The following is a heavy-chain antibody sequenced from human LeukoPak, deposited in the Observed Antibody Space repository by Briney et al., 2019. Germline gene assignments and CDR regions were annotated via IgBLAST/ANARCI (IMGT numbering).Heavy chain of an antibody. CDR1: GGSISSGGYS. CDR2: IYHSGST. V-gene: IGHV4-30-2*01. J-gene: IGHJ4*02. D-gene: IGHD4-23*01. Sequence: SETLSLTCAVSGGSISSGGYSWNWIRQPPGKGLEWIGYIYHSGSTYYNPSLKSRVTISVDRSKNQFSLKLSSVTAADTAVYYCARAPYGGNPYYFDYWGQGTLVTVSS. CDR3: ARAPYGGNPYYFDY.